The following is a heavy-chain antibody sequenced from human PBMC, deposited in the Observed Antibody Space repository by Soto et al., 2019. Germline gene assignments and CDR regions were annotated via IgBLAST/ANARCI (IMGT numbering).Heavy chain of an antibody. J-gene: IGHJ4*02. V-gene: IGHV3-30*04. CDR1: GFAFSSYA. CDR2: IAYDGSNQ. Sequence: QVRLVESGGGVVQPGRSLRLSCAASGFAFSSYAMHWVRQAPGKGLEWVADIAYDGSNQYYADSVKGRFTISRDNSKNTLYLQLNSLRVEDTAVYYCTRDQPEMAFDHWGQGPLVTVSS. CDR3: TRDQPEMAFDH.